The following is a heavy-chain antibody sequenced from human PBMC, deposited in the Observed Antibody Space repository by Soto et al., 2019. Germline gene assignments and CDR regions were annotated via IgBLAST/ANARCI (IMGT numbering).Heavy chain of an antibody. CDR3: ARDWAAAGPFDY. CDR2: INPAGSVT. CDR1: GISFINHY. J-gene: IGHJ4*02. D-gene: IGHD6-13*01. V-gene: IGHV1-46*01. Sequence: ASVKVSCKASGISFINHYVHWVRQAPGQGPEWMGVINPAGSVTVYALKLQDRVTVTRDTSTSTVYMELNSLTSEDTAVYYCARDWAAAGPFDYWGQGTLVTVSS.